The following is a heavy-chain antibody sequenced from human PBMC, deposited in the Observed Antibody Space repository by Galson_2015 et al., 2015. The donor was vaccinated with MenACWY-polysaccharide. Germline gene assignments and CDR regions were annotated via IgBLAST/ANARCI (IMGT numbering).Heavy chain of an antibody. J-gene: IGHJ5*02. V-gene: IGHV3-73*01. CDR3: TRLVLGYCSSTSCYPQYNWFDP. CDR1: GFTFSGSA. D-gene: IGHD2-2*01. CDR2: IRSKANSYAT. Sequence: SLRLSCAASGFTFSGSAMHWVRQASGKGLEWVGRIRSKANSYATAYAASVKGRFTISRDDSKNTAYLQMNSLQTEDTAVYYCTRLVLGYCSSTSCYPQYNWFDPWGQGTLVTVSS.